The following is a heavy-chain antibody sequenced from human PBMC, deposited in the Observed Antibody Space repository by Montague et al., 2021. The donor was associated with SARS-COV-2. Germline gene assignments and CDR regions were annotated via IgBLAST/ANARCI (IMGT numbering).Heavy chain of an antibody. CDR1: GNSIRSSDYS. V-gene: IGHV4-39*01. J-gene: IGHJ4*02. CDR3: ATRTRYTQNGFEF. CDR2: IYNAGTT. Sequence: SETLSLTCTVSGNSIRSSDYSWGWVRQPPGKGLEWLGNIYNAGTTSYNPSLKSRVTIFVDTSKNQFSLKLSSVTAADTAVYYCATRTRYTQNGFEFWGQGTLVTVSS. D-gene: IGHD2-2*02.